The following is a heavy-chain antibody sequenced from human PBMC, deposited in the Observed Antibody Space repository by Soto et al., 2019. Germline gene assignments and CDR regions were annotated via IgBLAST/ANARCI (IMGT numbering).Heavy chain of an antibody. CDR2: ISGSGGST. V-gene: IGHV3-23*01. J-gene: IGHJ4*02. CDR1: GFTFGSYA. Sequence: AGGSLRLSCAASGFTFGSYAMSWVRQAPGKGLEWVSAISGSGGSTYYADSVKGRFTISRDNSKNTLYLQMNSLRAEDTAVYYCAKGVVVPAAAPLDYWGQGTLVTVSS. D-gene: IGHD2-2*01. CDR3: AKGVVVPAAAPLDY.